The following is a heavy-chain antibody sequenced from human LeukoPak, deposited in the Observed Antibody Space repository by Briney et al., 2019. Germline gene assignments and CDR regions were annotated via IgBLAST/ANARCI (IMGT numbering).Heavy chain of an antibody. V-gene: IGHV1-69*05. J-gene: IGHJ4*02. D-gene: IGHD6-6*01. Sequence: SVKVSCKASGGTFSSYAISWVRQAPGQGLEWMGGIIPIFGTANYAQKFQGRVTITTDESTSTAYMELSRLRSEDTAVYYCARGLFTEYSSSSAADYWGQGTLVTVSS. CDR2: IIPIFGTA. CDR3: ARGLFTEYSSSSAADY. CDR1: GGTFSSYA.